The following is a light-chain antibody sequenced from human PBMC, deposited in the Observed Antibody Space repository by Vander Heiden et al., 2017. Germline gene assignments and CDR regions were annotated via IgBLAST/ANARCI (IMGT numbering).Light chain of an antibody. V-gene: IGLV2-14*03. CDR2: DVS. J-gene: IGLJ2*01. CDR1: SSDVGGYYY. CDR3: SSYSSTSTRVV. Sequence: ALTPPASAAGSPGPSSTTSCTGTSSDVGGYYYDSWYQQHPDKTPNLIICDVSSRPSGVSSRFSGSKSFNTASLTISALQTEDEGNYYCSSYSSTSTRVVFGGGTKLTVL.